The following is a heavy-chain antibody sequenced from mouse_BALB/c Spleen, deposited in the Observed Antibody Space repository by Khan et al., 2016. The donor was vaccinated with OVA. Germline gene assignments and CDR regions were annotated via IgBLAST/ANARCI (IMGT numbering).Heavy chain of an antibody. Sequence: QVQLQQSGAELAKPGASVKMSCKASGYTFTSYWMHWVKQRPGQGLEWIGYINPSSGYTDYNQNFKDKATLTADKSSSTAYMQLGSLTSEDSAVYYCARDRIDYWGQGTTLTVSS. J-gene: IGHJ2*01. CDR2: INPSSGYT. CDR3: ARDRIDY. CDR1: GYTFTSYW. V-gene: IGHV1-7*01.